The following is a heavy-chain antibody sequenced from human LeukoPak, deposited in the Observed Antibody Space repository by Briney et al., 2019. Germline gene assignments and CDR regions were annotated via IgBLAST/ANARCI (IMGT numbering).Heavy chain of an antibody. D-gene: IGHD3-16*01. Sequence: GASVKVSCKASGGTFTNYAISWVRQAPGQGLEWMGGIIPLLGTPNYAQKFQGRVTITADDSTSTAYMELTSLRSEDTAVYYCARDPDDGGGYFDYWGQGTLVTVSS. V-gene: IGHV1-69*13. CDR1: GGTFTNYA. J-gene: IGHJ4*02. CDR2: IIPLLGTP. CDR3: ARDPDDGGGYFDY.